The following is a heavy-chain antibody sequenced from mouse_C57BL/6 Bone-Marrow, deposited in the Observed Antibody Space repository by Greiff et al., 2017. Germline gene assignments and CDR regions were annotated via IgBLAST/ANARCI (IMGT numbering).Heavy chain of an antibody. D-gene: IGHD1-1*01. CDR2: IYPRDGST. V-gene: IGHV1-85*01. Sequence: QVQLQQSGPELVKPGASVKLSCKASGYTFTSYDINWVKQRPGQGLEWIGWIYPRDGSTKYNEKFKGKATLTVDTSSSTAYMELHSLTSEDSAVYFCARDYGSSYCYFDFWGTGTTVTVSS. CDR1: GYTFTSYD. J-gene: IGHJ1*03. CDR3: ARDYGSSYCYFDF.